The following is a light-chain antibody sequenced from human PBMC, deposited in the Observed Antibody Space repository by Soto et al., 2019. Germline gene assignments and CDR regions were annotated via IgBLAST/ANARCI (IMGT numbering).Light chain of an antibody. V-gene: IGLV1-40*01. CDR3: QSYDSSLSGLV. CDR1: SSNIGAGYD. J-gene: IGLJ2*01. Sequence: QSVLTQPPSVSGAPGQRVTISCTGSSSNIGAGYDVHWYQQLPGTAPKPLIYGNSNRPSGVPDRFSGSKSGTPASLAITGLQGEEEDDYYCQSYDSSLSGLVFGGGTKLTVL. CDR2: GNS.